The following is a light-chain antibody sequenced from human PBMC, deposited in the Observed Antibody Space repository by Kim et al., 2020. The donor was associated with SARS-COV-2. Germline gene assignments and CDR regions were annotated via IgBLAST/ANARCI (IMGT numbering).Light chain of an antibody. Sequence: SYELTQPPSVSVAPGKTARITCGGNNIGSKSVHWYQQKPGQAPVLVIYYDSDRPSGIPERFSGSNSGNTATLTISRVEAGDEADYYCQVWDSSSDRPWVFGGGTNLTVL. V-gene: IGLV3-21*04. CDR2: YDS. CDR1: NIGSKS. J-gene: IGLJ3*02. CDR3: QVWDSSSDRPWV.